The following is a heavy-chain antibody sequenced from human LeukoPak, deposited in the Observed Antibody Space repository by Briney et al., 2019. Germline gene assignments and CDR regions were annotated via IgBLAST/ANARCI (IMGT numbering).Heavy chain of an antibody. CDR1: GGSINNAY. J-gene: IGHJ4*02. Sequence: SETLSLTCTVSGGSINNAYWSWIRQPAGKGLEWIGRIYIDGSTNSNPSLNSRVTMSVDTSKNQFPLKLTSATAADTAVYYCARYPGGNYYYGGYYDYWGQGTLVTVSS. CDR2: IYIDGST. CDR3: ARYPGGNYYYGGYYDY. D-gene: IGHD4-23*01. V-gene: IGHV4-4*07.